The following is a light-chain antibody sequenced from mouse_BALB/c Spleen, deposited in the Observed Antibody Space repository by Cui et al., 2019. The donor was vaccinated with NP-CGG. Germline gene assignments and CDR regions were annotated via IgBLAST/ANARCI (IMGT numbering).Light chain of an antibody. CDR1: SGAVTTSNY. CDR2: GTN. J-gene: IGLJ1*01. CDR3: ALWYSNHWV. Sequence: QADVTHESERTTSPGETVTLTCRSSSGAVTTSNYANWVQEKPDHLFTGLIGGTNNRAPGVPARFSGSLIGDKAALTITGAQPEDEAIYFCALWYSNHWVFGGGTKLTVL. V-gene: IGLV1*01.